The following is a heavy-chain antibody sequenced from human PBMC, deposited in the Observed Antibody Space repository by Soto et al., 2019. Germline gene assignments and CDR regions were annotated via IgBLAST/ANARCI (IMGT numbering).Heavy chain of an antibody. CDR1: GSSISSGRYY. Sequence: QVQLQESGPGLVKPSQTLSLTCTVSGSSISSGRYYRSWIRQHPGKGLEWIGYVYHSGSTYYNPSLKSRATISLDTSKNQFSLRLSSVTAADTDVYYRARDYMAVVDWGQGTLVTVSS. V-gene: IGHV4-31*03. J-gene: IGHJ4*02. CDR3: ARDYMAVVD. CDR2: VYHSGST. D-gene: IGHD2-15*01.